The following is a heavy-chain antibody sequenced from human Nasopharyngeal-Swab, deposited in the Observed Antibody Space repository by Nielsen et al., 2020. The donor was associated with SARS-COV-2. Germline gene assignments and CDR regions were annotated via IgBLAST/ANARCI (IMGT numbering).Heavy chain of an antibody. D-gene: IGHD3-3*01. J-gene: IGHJ4*02. CDR2: ISGSGGST. V-gene: IGHV3-23*01. Sequence: WIRQPPGKGLEWVSAISGSGGSTYYADSVKGRFTISRDNSKNTLYLQMNSLRAEDTAVYYCAKDPYYDFWSGYYFDYWGQGTLVTVS. CDR3: AKDPYYDFWSGYYFDY.